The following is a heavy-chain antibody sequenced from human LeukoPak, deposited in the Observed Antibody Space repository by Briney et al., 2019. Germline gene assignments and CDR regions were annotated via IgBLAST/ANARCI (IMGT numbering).Heavy chain of an antibody. CDR2: IYNSGST. CDR1: GGSFSGHY. J-gene: IGHJ5*02. CDR3: ARAYSSSWYFNWFDP. Sequence: PSETLSLTCAVSGGSFSGHYWNWIRQPPGKGLEWIGTIYNSGSTYYNASLESRVTISVDTSKNQFSLKLSSVTAADTAVYYCARAYSSSWYFNWFDPWGQGTLVTVSS. V-gene: IGHV4-34*01. D-gene: IGHD6-13*01.